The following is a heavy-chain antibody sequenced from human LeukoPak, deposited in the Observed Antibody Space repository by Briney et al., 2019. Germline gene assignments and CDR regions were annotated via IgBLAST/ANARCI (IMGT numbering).Heavy chain of an antibody. V-gene: IGHV1-2*02. Sequence: SVKVSCKTSGYSFTGYFIHWVRQAPGQGLEWMGWINSNSGGTKYAQKFQGRVTMTRDTSITTAYMELSRLRSDDRAVYYCARGNMEWLPFDYWGQGTLVTVSS. CDR1: GYSFTGYF. D-gene: IGHD5-12*01. J-gene: IGHJ4*02. CDR2: INSNSGGT. CDR3: ARGNMEWLPFDY.